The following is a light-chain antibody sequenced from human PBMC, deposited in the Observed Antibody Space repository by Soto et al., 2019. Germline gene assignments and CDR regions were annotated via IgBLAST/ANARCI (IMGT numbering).Light chain of an antibody. J-gene: IGKJ2*01. CDR2: DAS. CDR3: HHYGSSPNT. V-gene: IGKV3-20*01. Sequence: EIVLTQSPGTLSLSPGERATLSCRASQSVSSAYLAWYQQKAGQALRLIISDASSRAHGVPDRFSGSGSGTDFTLTISRLEPEDFAVYYCHHYGSSPNTFGQGTKLEIK. CDR1: QSVSSAY.